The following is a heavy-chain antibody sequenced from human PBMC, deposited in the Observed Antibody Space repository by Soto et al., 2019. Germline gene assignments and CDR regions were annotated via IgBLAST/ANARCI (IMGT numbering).Heavy chain of an antibody. V-gene: IGHV1-69*12. CDR1: GGTFSSYA. CDR2: IIPIFGTA. J-gene: IGHJ5*02. Sequence: QVQLVQSGAEVKKPGSSVKVSCKASGGTFSSYAITWVRQAPGQGLEWMGGIIPIFGTANYAQKFQGRVTISAHESASTAEMELSSLRSEDTALYYCARDRGPSSGYYPYWFDPWGQGTLVTVSS. CDR3: ARDRGPSSGYYPYWFDP. D-gene: IGHD3-22*01.